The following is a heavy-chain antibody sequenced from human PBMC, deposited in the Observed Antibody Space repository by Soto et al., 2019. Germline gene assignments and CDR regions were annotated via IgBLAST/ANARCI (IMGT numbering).Heavy chain of an antibody. V-gene: IGHV1-46*03. CDR2: INPSGGST. J-gene: IGHJ4*02. CDR3: ARKASGYSSGWYTFDY. Sequence: GASVKVSCKASGYTFTSYYMHWVRQAPGQGLEWMGIINPSGGSTIYAQKFQGRVTMTRDTSTSTVYMELSSLRSEDTAVYYCARKASGYSSGWYTFDYWGQGTLVTVSS. CDR1: GYTFTSYY. D-gene: IGHD6-19*01.